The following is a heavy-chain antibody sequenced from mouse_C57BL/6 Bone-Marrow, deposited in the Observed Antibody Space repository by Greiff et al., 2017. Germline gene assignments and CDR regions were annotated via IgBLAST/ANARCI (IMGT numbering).Heavy chain of an antibody. CDR2: FHPYNDDT. CDR1: GYTFTTYP. CDR3: ARRGLRQGDWYFDV. D-gene: IGHD2-2*01. V-gene: IGHV1-47*01. Sequence: QVQLKESGAELVKPGASVKMSCKASGYTFTTYPIEWMKQNHGKSLEWIGNFHPYNDDTKYNEKFKGKATLTVEKSSSTVYLELSRLTSDDSAVYYCARRGLRQGDWYFDVWGTGTTVTVSS. J-gene: IGHJ1*03.